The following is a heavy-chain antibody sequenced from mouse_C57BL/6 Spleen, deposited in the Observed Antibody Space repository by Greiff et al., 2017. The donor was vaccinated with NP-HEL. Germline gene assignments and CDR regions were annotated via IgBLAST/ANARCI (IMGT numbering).Heavy chain of an antibody. CDR2: INPNNGGT. CDR3: ARMDYEAY. V-gene: IGHV1-26*01. CDR1: GYTFTDYY. Sequence: EVQLQQSGPELVKPGASVKISCKASGYTFTDYYMNWVKQSHGKSLEWIGDINPNNGGTSYNQKFKGKATLTVDKSSSTAYMELRSLTSEDSAVYYCARMDYEAYWGQGTLVTVSA. J-gene: IGHJ3*01. D-gene: IGHD1-1*01.